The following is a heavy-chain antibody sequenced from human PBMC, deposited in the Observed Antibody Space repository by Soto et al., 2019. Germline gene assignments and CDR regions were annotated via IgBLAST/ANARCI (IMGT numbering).Heavy chain of an antibody. Sequence: SETLSLTCTVSGGSIRSNSYYWGWIRQPPGKGLEWIGSIYYSGSTYYNPSLKSRVTISVDTSKNQFSLKLSGLRSEDTAVYYCARGPDYAGYFDYWGQGTLVTVSS. CDR3: ARGPDYAGYFDY. CDR1: GGSIRSNSYY. V-gene: IGHV4-39*07. D-gene: IGHD4-17*01. CDR2: IYYSGST. J-gene: IGHJ4*02.